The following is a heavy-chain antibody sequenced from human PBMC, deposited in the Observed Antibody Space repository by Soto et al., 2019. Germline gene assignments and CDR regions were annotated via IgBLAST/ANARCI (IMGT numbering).Heavy chain of an antibody. J-gene: IGHJ4*02. CDR3: ARVDSSSTAATGFGY. D-gene: IGHD6-25*01. Sequence: PGGSLRLSCAASGFTFSSYSMNWVRQAPGKGLEWVALIWYDGSNKYYADSVKGRFTISRDNSKNTLYLQMDGLRAEDTAMYYCARVDSSSTAATGFGYWGQGALVTVS. CDR1: GFTFSSYS. V-gene: IGHV3-33*08. CDR2: IWYDGSNK.